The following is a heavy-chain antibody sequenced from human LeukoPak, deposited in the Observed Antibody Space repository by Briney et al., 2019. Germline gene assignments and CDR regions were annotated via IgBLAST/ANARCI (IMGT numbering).Heavy chain of an antibody. Sequence: GGSLRLSCAASGFTFSSYEMNWVRQAPRKGLEWVSYISSSGSTIYYADSVKGRFTISRDNAENSLYLQMNSLRAEDTAVYYCARDMQSIAAAGICAFDIWGQGTMVTVSS. D-gene: IGHD6-13*01. CDR3: ARDMQSIAAAGICAFDI. CDR1: GFTFSSYE. CDR2: ISSSGSTI. J-gene: IGHJ3*02. V-gene: IGHV3-48*03.